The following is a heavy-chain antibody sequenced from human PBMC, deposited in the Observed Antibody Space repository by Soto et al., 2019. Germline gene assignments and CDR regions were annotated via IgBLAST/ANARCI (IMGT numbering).Heavy chain of an antibody. Sequence: SVKVSCKASGGTFSSYAISWVRQAPGQGLEWMGGFIPIFGTANYAQKFQGRVTITADESTSTAYMELSSLRSEDTAVYYCAGGYYYYYGMDVWGQGTTVTVSS. J-gene: IGHJ6*02. CDR3: AGGYYYYYGMDV. D-gene: IGHD3-16*01. CDR2: FIPIFGTA. V-gene: IGHV1-69*13. CDR1: GGTFSSYA.